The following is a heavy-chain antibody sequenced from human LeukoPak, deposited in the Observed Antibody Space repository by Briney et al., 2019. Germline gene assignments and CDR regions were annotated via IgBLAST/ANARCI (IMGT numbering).Heavy chain of an antibody. V-gene: IGHV3-30*04. D-gene: IGHD3-10*01. CDR1: GFTFSDYA. Sequence: GRSLTLSCAASGFTFSDYAMHWVRQAPGKGLEWVAVISFDGVRKYYVDSVKGRFIISRDNSENTLFLHMSSLRTEDTAVYYCAKERQSSGYFGSWGQGALVTVSS. CDR3: AKERQSSGYFGS. J-gene: IGHJ4*02. CDR2: ISFDGVRK.